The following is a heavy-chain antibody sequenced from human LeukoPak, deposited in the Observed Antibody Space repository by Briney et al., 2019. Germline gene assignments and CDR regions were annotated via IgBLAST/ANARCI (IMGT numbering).Heavy chain of an antibody. CDR2: ISSSGSTI. CDR1: GFTFSDYY. CDR3: ARAAEYYYDSSGYCGY. D-gene: IGHD3-22*01. Sequence: GGSLRLSCAASGFTFSDYYMSWIRQAPGKGLEWVSYISSSGSTIYYADSVKARSTISRDNAKNSLYLQMNSLRAEDTAVYYCARAAEYYYDSSGYCGYWGQGTLVTVSP. V-gene: IGHV3-11*01. J-gene: IGHJ4*02.